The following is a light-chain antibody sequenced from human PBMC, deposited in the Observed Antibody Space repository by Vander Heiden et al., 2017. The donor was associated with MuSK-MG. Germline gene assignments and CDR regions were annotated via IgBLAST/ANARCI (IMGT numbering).Light chain of an antibody. Sequence: DIQMTHSPSSLSASVGDRVTITCRAGQSISNYLNWYQQKPGKAPELLIYAASSLQRGVPSRFRGSGSGTEFTLTISRLQPEDLATYYCQQSHSTPRTFGQGTKLEIK. V-gene: IGKV1-39*01. CDR3: QQSHSTPRT. CDR2: AAS. CDR1: QSISNY. J-gene: IGKJ2*02.